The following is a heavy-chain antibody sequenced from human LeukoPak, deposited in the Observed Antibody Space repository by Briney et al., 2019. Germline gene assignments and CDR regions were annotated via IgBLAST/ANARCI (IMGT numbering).Heavy chain of an antibody. CDR2: ISSSSSYI. V-gene: IGHV3-21*01. CDR3: ARDRDYYGSDYFDY. J-gene: IGHJ4*02. D-gene: IGHD3-10*01. Sequence: GGSLRLSCAASRFTFSSYSMHWVRQAPGKGLEWVSSISSSSSYIYYADSVKGRFTISRDNAKNSLYLQMNSLRAEDTAEYYCARDRDYYGSDYFDYWGQGTLVTVSS. CDR1: RFTFSSYS.